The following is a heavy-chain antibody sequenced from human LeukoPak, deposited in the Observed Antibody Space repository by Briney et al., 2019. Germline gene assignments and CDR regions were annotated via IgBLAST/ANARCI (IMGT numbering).Heavy chain of an antibody. CDR2: IRYDGSNK. Sequence: PGGSLRLSCVASGFTFSSYGMHWVRQAPGKGLEWVAFIRYDGSNKYYADSVKGRFTISRDNSKNTLYLQLNSLTAEDTAVYYCAKNPSYDSSGYYPDYWGQGTLVTVSS. V-gene: IGHV3-30*02. CDR3: AKNPSYDSSGYYPDY. D-gene: IGHD3-22*01. J-gene: IGHJ4*02. CDR1: GFTFSSYG.